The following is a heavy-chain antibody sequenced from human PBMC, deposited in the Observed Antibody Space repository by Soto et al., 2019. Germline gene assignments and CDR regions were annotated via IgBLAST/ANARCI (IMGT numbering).Heavy chain of an antibody. V-gene: IGHV4-4*07. D-gene: IGHD7-27*01. CDR2: ISATGRT. CDR1: GDSMSSYY. J-gene: IGHJ3*02. CDR3: ARDQSGAADI. Sequence: SETLSITCTVSGDSMSSYYRTWIRQPAGKGLEWIGRISATGRTSYMSSLKSRITLSVDTSKNQFSLNLKFVTAADTAVYFCARDQSGAADIWGQGTMVTVS.